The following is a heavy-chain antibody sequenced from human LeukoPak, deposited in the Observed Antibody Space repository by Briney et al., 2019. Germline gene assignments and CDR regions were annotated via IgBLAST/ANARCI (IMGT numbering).Heavy chain of an antibody. Sequence: PGGSLRLSCAASGFTFSSYVMTWVRQAPGKGLEWVSSISSSGGSTYYADSVRGRFTISRDNSKNTLYLQMNSLRAEDTAIYYCAKDLVTGSLDYWGQGTLVTVSS. J-gene: IGHJ4*02. CDR3: AKDLVTGSLDY. CDR2: ISSSGGST. D-gene: IGHD3-10*01. CDR1: GFTFSSYV. V-gene: IGHV3-23*01.